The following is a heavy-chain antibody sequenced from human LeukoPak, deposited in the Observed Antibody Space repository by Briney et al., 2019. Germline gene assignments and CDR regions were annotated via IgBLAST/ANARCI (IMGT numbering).Heavy chain of an antibody. CDR3: ARGHGGYVDS. CDR1: GDSVSSNSAA. V-gene: IGHV6-1*01. J-gene: IGHJ4*02. Sequence: SQTLSLTCAISGDSVSSNSAAWNWITQSASRGLEWLGRTYYRSKWYNGYAGSVKIQININPDTSKTQFSLQLNSVSPEDTAVYYCARGHGGYVDSWGQGTLVTVSS. CDR2: TYYRSKWYN. D-gene: IGHD5-12*01.